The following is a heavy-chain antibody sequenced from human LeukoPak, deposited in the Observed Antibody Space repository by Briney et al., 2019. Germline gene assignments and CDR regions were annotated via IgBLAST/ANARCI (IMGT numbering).Heavy chain of an antibody. J-gene: IGHJ4*02. CDR2: IRSKANSYAT. CDR3: TRLRSEGYDY. CDR1: GFTFSSYG. D-gene: IGHD6-25*01. Sequence: GGSLRLSCAASGFTFSSYGMHWVRQASGKGLEWVGRIRSKANSYATAYAASVKGRFTISRDDSKNTAYLQMNSLKTEDTAVYYCTRLRSEGYDYWGQGTLVTVSS. V-gene: IGHV3-73*01.